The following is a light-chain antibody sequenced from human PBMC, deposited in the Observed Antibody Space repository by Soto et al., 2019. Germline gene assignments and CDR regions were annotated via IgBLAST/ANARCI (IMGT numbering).Light chain of an antibody. J-gene: IGKJ1*01. Sequence: EIVLTQSPGTLSLSPGERATLSCRASQSVSSSYLAWYQQKPGQAPRLLIYGASSRATGIPERFSGSGSWTDFTLTISRREAEDFAVYYCQQYGSSHLWTFGQGTKVDIK. CDR1: QSVSSSY. CDR3: QQYGSSHLWT. CDR2: GAS. V-gene: IGKV3-20*01.